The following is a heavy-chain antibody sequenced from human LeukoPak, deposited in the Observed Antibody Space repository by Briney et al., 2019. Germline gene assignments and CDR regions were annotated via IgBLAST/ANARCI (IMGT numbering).Heavy chain of an antibody. CDR2: ISYDGSNK. Sequence: GGSLRLSCAASGFTFSSYGMHWVRQAPGEGLEWVAVISYDGSNKYYADSVKGRFTISRDNSKNTLYLQMNSLRAEDTAVYYCAKGQLGDAFDIWGQGTMVTVSS. V-gene: IGHV3-30*18. CDR3: AKGQLGDAFDI. D-gene: IGHD6-13*01. CDR1: GFTFSSYG. J-gene: IGHJ3*02.